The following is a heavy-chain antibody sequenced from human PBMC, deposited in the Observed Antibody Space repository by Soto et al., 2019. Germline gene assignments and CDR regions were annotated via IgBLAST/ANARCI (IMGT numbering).Heavy chain of an antibody. V-gene: IGHV1-2*02. CDR1: GYTFTGYY. J-gene: IGHJ6*02. D-gene: IGHD6-13*01. CDR2: INPNSGGT. Sequence: GASVKVSCKASGYTFTGYYMHWVRQAPGQGLEWMGWINPNSGGTNYAQKFQGRVTMTRDTSISTVYMELSRLRSDDTAVYYCASRSVTTTSSSWSRYYYGMDVWGQGTTVTVSS. CDR3: ASRSVTTTSSSWSRYYYGMDV.